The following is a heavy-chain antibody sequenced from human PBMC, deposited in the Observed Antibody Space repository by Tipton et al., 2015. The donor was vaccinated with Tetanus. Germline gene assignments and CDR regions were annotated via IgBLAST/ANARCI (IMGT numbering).Heavy chain of an antibody. CDR2: INHSGST. D-gene: IGHD6-19*01. CDR3: ARDNGGWDDYYYYGMDV. V-gene: IGHV4-34*01. CDR1: GGSFSGYY. J-gene: IGHJ6*02. Sequence: GLVKPSETLSLTCAVYGGSFSGYYWSWIRQPPGKGLEWIGEINHSGSTNYNPSLKSRVTISVDTSKNQFSLKLSSVTAADTAVYYCARDNGGWDDYYYYGMDVWGQGTTVTVSS.